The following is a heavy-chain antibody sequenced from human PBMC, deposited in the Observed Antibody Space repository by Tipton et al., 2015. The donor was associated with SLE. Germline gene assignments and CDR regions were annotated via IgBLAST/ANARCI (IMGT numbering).Heavy chain of an antibody. CDR3: AGDSRSLDY. V-gene: IGHV4-39*07. CDR2: SGST. CDR1: GGSISSSNYY. J-gene: IGHJ4*02. Sequence: TLSLTCTVSGGSISSSNYYWGWIRQPPGKGLEWIGRSGSTYYNPSLKSRVTISVDTSKNQFSLRLSSVTAADTAVYYCAGDSRSLDYWGQGTLVTVSS.